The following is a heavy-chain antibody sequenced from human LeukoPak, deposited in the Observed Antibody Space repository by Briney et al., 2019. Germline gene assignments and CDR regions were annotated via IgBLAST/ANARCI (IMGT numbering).Heavy chain of an antibody. CDR1: GFTFGDYG. J-gene: IGHJ6*02. CDR3: AKDKPLRERARRAIDSGIVYYYYGMGV. CDR2: ISHDGRTE. D-gene: IGHD3-10*01. Sequence: GGSLRLSCAASGFTFGDYGMHWVRQAPGKGLEWVAVISHDGRTEFYGDSVKGRFTVSRDSSQNTLYLQMNDLRGEDTAAYYCAKDKPLRERARRAIDSGIVYYYYGMGVWGQGTTVTVSS. V-gene: IGHV3-30*18.